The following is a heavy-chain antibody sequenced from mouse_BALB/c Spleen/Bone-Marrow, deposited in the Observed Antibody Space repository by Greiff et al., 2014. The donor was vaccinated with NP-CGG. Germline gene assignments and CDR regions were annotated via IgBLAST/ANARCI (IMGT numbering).Heavy chain of an antibody. J-gene: IGHJ4*01. CDR2: IDPANGNT. V-gene: IGHV14-3*02. D-gene: IGHD1-1*01. Sequence: VQLQQSGTELVKPGASVKLSCTASGFNIKDTYMHWVKQRPEQGLEWIGRIDPANGNTRYDPKSQGKATITADTSSNTAYLQLTSLTSEDTAVYYCARAYYYGSSYYVMDYWGQGTSVTVSS. CDR3: ARAYYYGSSYYVMDY. CDR1: GFNIKDTY.